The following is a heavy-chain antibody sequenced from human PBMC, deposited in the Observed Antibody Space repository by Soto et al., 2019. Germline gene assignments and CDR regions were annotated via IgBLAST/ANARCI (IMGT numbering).Heavy chain of an antibody. Sequence: GGSLRLSCEASGFTFKNAWMNWVRQAPGKGLEWVGRVKSKSDGGTIDYGAPVKGRFTISRDEYKNTLYLQMDSLKTEDTAVYYCTTAGMGDYWSTYDYYFDNWGQGTLVTVSS. J-gene: IGHJ4*02. CDR3: TTAGMGDYWSTYDYYFDN. CDR2: VKSKSDGGTI. D-gene: IGHD3-3*01. V-gene: IGHV3-15*07. CDR1: GFTFKNAW.